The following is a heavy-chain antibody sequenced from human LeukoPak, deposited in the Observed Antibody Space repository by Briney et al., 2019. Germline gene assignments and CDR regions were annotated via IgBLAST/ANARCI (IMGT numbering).Heavy chain of an antibody. CDR1: GFTFSSYA. Sequence: GGSLRLSCAASGFTFSSYAMHWVRQAPGKGLEWVAVISYDGSNKYYADSVKGRFTISRDNSKNTLYLQMNSLRAEDTAVYYSCGGDYWGQGTLATVSS. V-gene: IGHV3-30*04. J-gene: IGHJ4*02. CDR3: CGGDY. CDR2: ISYDGSNK. D-gene: IGHD3-16*01.